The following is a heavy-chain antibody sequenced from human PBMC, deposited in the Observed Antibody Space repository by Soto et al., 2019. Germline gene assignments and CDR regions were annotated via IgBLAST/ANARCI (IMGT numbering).Heavy chain of an antibody. CDR2: IIPINGTT. J-gene: IGHJ4*02. D-gene: IGHD2-21*02. Sequence: SVKVSCKSSGCTFSSYAISWVRQAPGQGLEWMGWIIPINGTTNYAQKFQGRVTITTDESTSTAYMELSSLRSEDTAVYYCARAWVVVTAPDYWGQGTLVTVSS. CDR3: ARAWVVVTAPDY. CDR1: GCTFSSYA. V-gene: IGHV1-69*05.